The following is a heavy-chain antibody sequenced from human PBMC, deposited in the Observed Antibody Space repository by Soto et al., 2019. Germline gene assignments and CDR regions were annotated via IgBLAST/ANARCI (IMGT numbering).Heavy chain of an antibody. Sequence: GASVKVSCKASGYTFTSYDINWVRQATGQGLEWMGWMNPNSGNTGYAQKFQGRVTMTRNTSISTAYMELSSLRSEDTAVYYCARPAYGSGSYNYNFDYWGQGTLVTVSS. CDR1: GYTFTSYD. D-gene: IGHD3-10*01. J-gene: IGHJ4*02. V-gene: IGHV1-8*01. CDR2: MNPNSGNT. CDR3: ARPAYGSGSYNYNFDY.